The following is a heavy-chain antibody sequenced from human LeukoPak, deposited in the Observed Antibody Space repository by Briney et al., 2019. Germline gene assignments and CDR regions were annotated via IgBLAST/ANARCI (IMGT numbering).Heavy chain of an antibody. J-gene: IGHJ4*02. D-gene: IGHD3-22*01. CDR2: ISYDGSNN. Sequence: PGGSLRLSCAASGFTFGSFTMHWVRQAPGKGLEWVAGISYDGSNNYYADSVKGRFAISRDNSKNTLYLQMNGLRAEDTAVYYCARNYHGSDQRDYWGQGTLVTVSS. V-gene: IGHV3-30*09. CDR1: GFTFGSFT. CDR3: ARNYHGSDQRDY.